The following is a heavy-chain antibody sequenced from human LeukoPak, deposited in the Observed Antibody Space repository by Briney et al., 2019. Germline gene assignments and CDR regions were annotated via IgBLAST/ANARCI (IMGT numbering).Heavy chain of an antibody. CDR3: ERDDGSYYVDY. CDR1: GFTVSSNY. V-gene: IGHV3-53*01. CDR2: IYSGGST. D-gene: IGHD1-26*01. J-gene: IGHJ4*02. Sequence: GGSLRLSCAASGFTVSSNYMSWVRQAPGKGLEWVSVIYSGGSTYYADSVKGRFTISRDNSKNTLYLQMNSLRAEDMAVYYCERDDGSYYVDYWGQGALVTVSS.